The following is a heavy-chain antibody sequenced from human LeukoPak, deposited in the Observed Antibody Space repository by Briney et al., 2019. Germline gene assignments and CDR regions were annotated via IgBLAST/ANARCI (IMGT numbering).Heavy chain of an antibody. CDR2: IIPIFGTA. CDR1: GGTFISYA. Sequence: SVKVSCKASGGTFISYAISWVRQAPGQGLEWMGGIIPIFGTANYAQKFQGRVTITADESTSTAYMELSSLRSEDTAVYYCATAYGSGSYPPYYFDYWGQGTLVTVSS. CDR3: ATAYGSGSYPPYYFDY. V-gene: IGHV1-69*13. D-gene: IGHD3-10*01. J-gene: IGHJ4*02.